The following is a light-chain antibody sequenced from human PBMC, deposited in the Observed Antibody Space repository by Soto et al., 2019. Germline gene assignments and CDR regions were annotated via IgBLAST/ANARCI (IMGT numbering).Light chain of an antibody. CDR1: QTISSW. CDR2: AAS. J-gene: IGKJ1*01. V-gene: IGKV1-5*01. Sequence: IQMTQSPSTLSASVRDRVTITCRASQTISSWLAWYQQKPGKAPKLLIYAASTLESGVSSRFSGRGSGTEFTLTINSLQPEDFATYYCQHYKSYLRTFGQGTKVDIK. CDR3: QHYKSYLRT.